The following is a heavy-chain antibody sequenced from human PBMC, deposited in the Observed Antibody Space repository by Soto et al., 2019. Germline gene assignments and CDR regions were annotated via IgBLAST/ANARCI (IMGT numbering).Heavy chain of an antibody. CDR3: ARSDGRY. CDR1: GGSISSYY. V-gene: IGHV4-59*01. CDR2: IYYSEST. Sequence: QVQLQESGPGLVKPSETLSLTCTVSGGSISSYYWSWIRQPPGKGLEWIGYIYYSESTNYNPSLKSRVTISVDTSKNQFSLKLSSVTAADTAVYYCARSDGRYWGQGTRVTVSS. J-gene: IGHJ4*02.